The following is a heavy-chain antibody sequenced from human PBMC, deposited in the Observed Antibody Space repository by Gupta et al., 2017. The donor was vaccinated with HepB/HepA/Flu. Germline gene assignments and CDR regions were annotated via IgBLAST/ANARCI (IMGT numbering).Heavy chain of an antibody. Sequence: EVQLLESGGGSVQPGGSLRLPCAASGLTFSTYAMSWVRQAPGKGLDWVSSISGSAGTTYYADSVKGRFTISRDNSKDTLYLQMNSLKAEDTAVYYCAKRREQQLAKYYFDYWGQGTLVTVSS. D-gene: IGHD6-13*01. V-gene: IGHV3-23*01. J-gene: IGHJ4*02. CDR2: ISGSAGTT. CDR1: GLTFSTYA. CDR3: AKRREQQLAKYYFDY.